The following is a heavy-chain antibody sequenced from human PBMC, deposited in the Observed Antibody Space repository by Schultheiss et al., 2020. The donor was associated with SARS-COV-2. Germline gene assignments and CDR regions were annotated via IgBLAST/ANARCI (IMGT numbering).Heavy chain of an antibody. J-gene: IGHJ4*02. CDR3: AKDIVRVVPAFYFDY. CDR1: GFTFDDYA. V-gene: IGHV3-64*04. CDR2: ISSNGGST. Sequence: GGSLRLSCAASGFTFDDYAMHWVRQAPGKGLEYVSAISSNGGSTYYGDSVKGRFTISRDNSKNTLYLQMNSLRAEDTAVYYCAKDIVRVVPAFYFDYWGQGTLVTVSS. D-gene: IGHD2-2*01.